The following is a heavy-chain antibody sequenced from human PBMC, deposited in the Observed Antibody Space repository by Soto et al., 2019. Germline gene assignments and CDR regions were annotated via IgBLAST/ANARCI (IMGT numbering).Heavy chain of an antibody. CDR1: GGTFSSYA. D-gene: IGHD2-15*01. CDR3: ARRCGGSGSRWDWFDP. J-gene: IGHJ5*02. CDR2: VIPIFGTA. V-gene: IGHV1-69*01. Sequence: QVQLVQSGAEVKKPGSSVKVSCKASGGTFSSYAISWVRQAPGQGLEWMGGVIPIFGTANYAQKFQGRVTIAADESTSTAYMELSSLRSEDTAVYYCARRCGGSGSRWDWFDPWGQGTLVTVSS.